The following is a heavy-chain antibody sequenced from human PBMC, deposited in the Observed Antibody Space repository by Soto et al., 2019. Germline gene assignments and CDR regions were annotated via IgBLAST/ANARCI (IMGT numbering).Heavy chain of an antibody. V-gene: IGHV4-39*01. J-gene: IGHJ3*02. D-gene: IGHD2-15*01. Sequence: SETLSLTCTVSGGSISSSSYYWGWIRQPPGKGLEWIGSIYYSGSTYYNPSLKSRVTISVDTSKNQFSLKLSSVTAADTAVYYCAGRIVVVVAANDAFDIWGQGTMVTVSS. CDR2: IYYSGST. CDR3: AGRIVVVVAANDAFDI. CDR1: GGSISSSSYY.